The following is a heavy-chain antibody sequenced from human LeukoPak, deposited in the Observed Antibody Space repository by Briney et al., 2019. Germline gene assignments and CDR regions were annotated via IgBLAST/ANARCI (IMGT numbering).Heavy chain of an antibody. J-gene: IGHJ6*02. CDR2: ARNKAKSYTT. CDR3: ARGATVTTDYYYGMDV. D-gene: IGHD4-17*01. CDR1: GFTFSDHY. Sequence: GGSLRLSCAASGFTFSDHYMDWVRQGPGKGLEWVGRARNKAKSYTTEYAASVKGRFTISRDDSKNSLYLQMNSLKTEDTAVYYCARGATVTTDYYYGMDVWGQGTTVTVSS. V-gene: IGHV3-72*01.